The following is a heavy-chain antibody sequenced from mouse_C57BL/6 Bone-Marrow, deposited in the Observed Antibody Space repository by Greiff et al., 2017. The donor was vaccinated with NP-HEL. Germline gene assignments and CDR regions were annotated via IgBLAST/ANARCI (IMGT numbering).Heavy chain of an antibody. CDR1: GYTFTSYW. J-gene: IGHJ2*01. V-gene: IGHV1-55*01. CDR2: IYPGSGST. CDR3: ARAGIYDGYYAYYFDY. D-gene: IGHD2-3*01. Sequence: VQLQQSGAELVKPGASVKMSCKASGYTFTSYWITWVKQRPGQGLEWIGDIYPGSGSTNYNEKFKSKATLTVDTSSSTAYMQLSSLTSEDSAVYYCARAGIYDGYYAYYFDYWGQGTTLTVSS.